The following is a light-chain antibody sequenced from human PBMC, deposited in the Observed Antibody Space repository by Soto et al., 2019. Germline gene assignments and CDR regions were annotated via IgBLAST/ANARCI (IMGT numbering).Light chain of an antibody. V-gene: IGKV1-39*01. CDR1: QSISSY. CDR2: AAS. CDR3: QQSYSTLSIT. J-gene: IGKJ5*01. Sequence: DIQMTQSPSSLSASVGDRVTITCRASQSISSYLNWYQQKPGKAPKLLIYAASSLQSGVPSRFSGSGSGTYFTLTISSLQPEDFATYYCQQSYSTLSITFGQGTRLEIK.